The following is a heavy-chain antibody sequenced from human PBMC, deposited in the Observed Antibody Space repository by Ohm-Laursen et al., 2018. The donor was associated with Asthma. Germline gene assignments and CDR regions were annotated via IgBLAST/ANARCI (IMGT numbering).Heavy chain of an antibody. CDR2: IFYSGST. Sequence: SDTLSLTCPFSGGSISNRGYYWNWIRQHPGKGLEWIGYIFYSGSTYYNPSLRSRVSISVDTSTMQFSLKLTSVTAADTAVYYCARGNDFGDRNYWYFDLWGRGTLVTVSS. D-gene: IGHD4-17*01. CDR3: ARGNDFGDRNYWYFDL. V-gene: IGHV4-31*03. J-gene: IGHJ2*01. CDR1: GGSISNRGYY.